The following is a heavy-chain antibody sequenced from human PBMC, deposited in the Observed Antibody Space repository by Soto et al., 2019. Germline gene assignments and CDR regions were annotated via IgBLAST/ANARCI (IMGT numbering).Heavy chain of an antibody. D-gene: IGHD6-6*01. V-gene: IGHV3-21*01. CDR1: GFTFTSYS. CDR3: ARDEEARPYFYGMDV. CDR2: ITSSSSYI. Sequence: PGGSLRLSCAASGFTFTSYSMNWVRQAPGKGLEWVSCITSSSSYIYYADSVKGRFTISRDNAKNSLYLQMNSLRAEDTAVYYCARDEEARPYFYGMDVWGQGTTDTVSS. J-gene: IGHJ6*02.